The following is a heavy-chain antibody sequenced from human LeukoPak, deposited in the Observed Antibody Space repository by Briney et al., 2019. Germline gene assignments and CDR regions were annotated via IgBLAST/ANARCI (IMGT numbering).Heavy chain of an antibody. D-gene: IGHD3-3*01. CDR1: GGSISSSSYY. V-gene: IGHV4-39*07. CDR3: ARGLFQVGGTFGVVIGGPFDY. Sequence: SETLSLTCTVSGGSISSSSYYWGWIRQPPGKGLEWIGSIYYSGSAYSNPSLKSRVTISVDTSKNQFSLKLSSVTAADTAVYYCARGLFQVGGTFGVVIGGPFDYWGQGTLVTVSS. CDR2: IYYSGSA. J-gene: IGHJ4*02.